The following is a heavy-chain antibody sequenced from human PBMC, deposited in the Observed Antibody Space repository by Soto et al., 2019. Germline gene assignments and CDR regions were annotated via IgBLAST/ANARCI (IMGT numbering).Heavy chain of an antibody. V-gene: IGHV3-48*04. Sequence: HPGGSLRLSCAASGFTFSSYAMSWVRQAPGKGLEWVSDISSSSSNTNYADSVKGRFTISRDNAKNSLYLQMNSLRAEDTAVYYCASMYSSSWSPADAFDIWGQGTMVTVSS. CDR3: ASMYSSSWSPADAFDI. D-gene: IGHD6-13*01. CDR2: ISSSSSNT. CDR1: GFTFSSYA. J-gene: IGHJ3*02.